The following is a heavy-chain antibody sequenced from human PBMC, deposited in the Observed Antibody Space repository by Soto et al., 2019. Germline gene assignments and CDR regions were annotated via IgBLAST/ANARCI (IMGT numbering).Heavy chain of an antibody. CDR3: ARSRVSTPRLEDPFDI. V-gene: IGHV5-51*01. Sequence: TSGRGLEYMGIIYPGDSDSRYSPAFQGQVTISADKSINTAYLQWTSLKASDTAIYYCARSRVSTPRLEDPFDIWGQGTMVTVSS. CDR2: IYPGDSDS. J-gene: IGHJ3*02. D-gene: IGHD5-12*01.